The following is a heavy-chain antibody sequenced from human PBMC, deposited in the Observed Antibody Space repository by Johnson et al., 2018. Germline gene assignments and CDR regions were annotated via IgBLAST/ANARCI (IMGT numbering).Heavy chain of an antibody. J-gene: IGHJ4*02. CDR3: VNDEVPYSNLGIDY. V-gene: IGHV3-30*18. CDR1: GFTFSTYG. Sequence: VQLVESGGAVVQPGRSLRLSCAASGFTFSTYGMHWVRQAPGKGLDWVAVISYDGLHKFYADSVKGRFTISRDNPKNTLYLDMNSLTPEDTAVYYCVNDEVPYSNLGIDYWGQGTLVTVSS. D-gene: IGHD4-11*01. CDR2: ISYDGLHK.